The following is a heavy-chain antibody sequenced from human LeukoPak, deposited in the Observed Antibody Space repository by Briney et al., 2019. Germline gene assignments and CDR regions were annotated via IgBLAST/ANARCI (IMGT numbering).Heavy chain of an antibody. D-gene: IGHD6-13*01. CDR1: GGTFSSYA. V-gene: IGHV1-69*05. Sequence: SVKVSCKASGGTFSSYAISWVRQAPGQGLEWMGGIIPIFGTANYAQKFQGRVTITTDESTSTAYMELSSLRSEDTAVYYCARDLPGDGSSWRSYYYYMDVWGKGTTVTVSS. CDR2: IIPIFGTA. CDR3: ARDLPGDGSSWRSYYYYMDV. J-gene: IGHJ6*03.